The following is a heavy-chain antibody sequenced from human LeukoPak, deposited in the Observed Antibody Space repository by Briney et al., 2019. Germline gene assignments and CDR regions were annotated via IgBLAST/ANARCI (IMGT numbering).Heavy chain of an antibody. Sequence: PGGSLRLSCAASGFTLSSYAMSWVRQAPGKGLEWVSSISDSGGSTHYADSVKGRFTISRDNSKNTLYLQMNSLRAEDTAPYYCAKGMFYYGSGSSDYWGQGTLVTVSS. V-gene: IGHV3-23*01. CDR3: AKGMFYYGSGSSDY. CDR1: GFTLSSYA. J-gene: IGHJ4*02. D-gene: IGHD3-10*01. CDR2: ISDSGGST.